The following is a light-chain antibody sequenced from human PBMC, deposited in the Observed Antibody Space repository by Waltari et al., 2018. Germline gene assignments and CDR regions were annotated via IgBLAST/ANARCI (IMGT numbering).Light chain of an antibody. Sequence: TQMTQSPSSLSASVGDRVSITCRASQNVDRYLNWYQQKPGTAPRLLVSGASSLQSGVPSRFSGGGSGTDFTLTISGREPEDFASYYCQQTSSTPFTFGGGTNVEIK. CDR2: GAS. CDR1: QNVDRY. J-gene: IGKJ4*01. V-gene: IGKV1-39*01. CDR3: QQTSSTPFT.